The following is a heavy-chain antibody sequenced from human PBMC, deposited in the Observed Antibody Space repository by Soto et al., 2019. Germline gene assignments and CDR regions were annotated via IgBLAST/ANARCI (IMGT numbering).Heavy chain of an antibody. V-gene: IGHV1-2*02. Sequence: GASVKVSCKASGYTFTLYDIHWVRQAPGQRPEWMGWTNPSSGVSNYAQNFQGRVTMTRDTFISTAYMDLSGLRGDDSAVYYCVRRKNRNEVDYWGQGTLVTVSS. J-gene: IGHJ4*02. CDR2: TNPSSGVS. CDR3: VRRKNRNEVDY. CDR1: GYTFTLYD.